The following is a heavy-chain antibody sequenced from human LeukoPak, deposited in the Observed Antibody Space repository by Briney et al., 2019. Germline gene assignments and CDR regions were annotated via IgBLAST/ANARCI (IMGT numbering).Heavy chain of an antibody. J-gene: IGHJ6*02. Sequence: ASVKVSCTASGYTFTGYYMHWVRQAPGQGLEWMGRINPNSGGTNYAQKFQGRVTMTRDTSISTAYMELSRLRSDDTAVYYCARVAARYVGMDVWGQGTTVTVSS. D-gene: IGHD6-6*01. CDR1: GYTFTGYY. CDR2: INPNSGGT. V-gene: IGHV1-2*06. CDR3: ARVAARYVGMDV.